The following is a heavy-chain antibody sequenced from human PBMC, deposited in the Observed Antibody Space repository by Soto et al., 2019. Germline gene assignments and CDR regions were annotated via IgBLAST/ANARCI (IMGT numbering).Heavy chain of an antibody. CDR3: AREYCSGGSCYYNWFDP. CDR2: IIPILGIA. V-gene: IGHV1-69*04. J-gene: IGHJ5*02. Sequence: ASVKVSCKASGGTFSSYTISWVRQAPGQGLEWMGRIIPILGIANYAQKFQGRVTITADKSTSTAYMELSSLRSEDTAVYYCAREYCSGGSCYYNWFDPWGQGTLVTVSS. D-gene: IGHD2-15*01. CDR1: GGTFSSYT.